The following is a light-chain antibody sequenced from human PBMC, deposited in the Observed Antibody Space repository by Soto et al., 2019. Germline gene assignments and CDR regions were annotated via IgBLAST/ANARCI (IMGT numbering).Light chain of an antibody. Sequence: QSALFQPASVSGSPGQSITISCTGTSSDVGAYNYVSWYQHHPGKAPKLMIYEVTNRPSGVSNRFSGSKSGNTASLTISGLQAEDEADYYCNSYTTNSNRVFGTGTKVTVL. CDR3: NSYTTNSNRV. CDR1: SSDVGAYNY. J-gene: IGLJ1*01. CDR2: EVT. V-gene: IGLV2-14*01.